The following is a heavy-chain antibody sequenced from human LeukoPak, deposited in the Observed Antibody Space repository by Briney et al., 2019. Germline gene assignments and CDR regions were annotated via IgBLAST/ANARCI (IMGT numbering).Heavy chain of an antibody. D-gene: IGHD6-19*01. Sequence: ASVKVSCKASGYTFTSYGISWVRQAPGQGLEWMGWISAYNGNTNYAQKLQGRVTMTTDTSTSTAYMELRSLRSDDTAVYCCARWPHDRIAVAYWGQGTLVTVSS. V-gene: IGHV1-18*01. CDR3: ARWPHDRIAVAY. CDR2: ISAYNGNT. J-gene: IGHJ4*02. CDR1: GYTFTSYG.